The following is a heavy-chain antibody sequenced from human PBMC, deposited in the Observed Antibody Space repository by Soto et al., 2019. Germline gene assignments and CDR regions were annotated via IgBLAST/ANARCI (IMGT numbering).Heavy chain of an antibody. D-gene: IGHD1-1*01. CDR3: ARDGEYRHPAGTNEYCGMDV. CDR1: GVTVSNDA. J-gene: IGHJ6*02. V-gene: IGHV1-69*01. CDR2: IIPIFGGA. Sequence: VQVVQSEAEAKQPGSSVKLSCKVSGVTVSNDAFSWVRQAPGQGLEWMGGIIPIFGGAKYAQKFQDRVKITADEMTDIVYMELTRRRLADTAVSFCARDGEYRHPAGTNEYCGMDVWGQGTT.